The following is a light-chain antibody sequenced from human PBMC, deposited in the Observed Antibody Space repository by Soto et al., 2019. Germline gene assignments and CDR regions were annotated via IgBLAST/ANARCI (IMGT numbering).Light chain of an antibody. CDR1: QSVSGSY. J-gene: IGKJ1*01. CDR3: QQYGSSPRT. V-gene: IGKV3-20*01. Sequence: EIVLTQSPGTLSLSPGERATLSCRASQSVSGSYLAWYQQKPGQAPRFLIYDASSRATGVPDRFSGSGSGTDFTLTISRLEPVDFAVYYCQQYGSSPRTFGQGTKVEIK. CDR2: DAS.